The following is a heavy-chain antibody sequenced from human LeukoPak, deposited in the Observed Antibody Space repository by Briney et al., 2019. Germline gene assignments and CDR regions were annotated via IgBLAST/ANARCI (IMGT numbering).Heavy chain of an antibody. CDR2: IGPHNGNT. Sequence: ASVKVSCKASGYTFTSYGITWVRQAPGRGPEWMGWIGPHNGNTNYPYKFQDRVSMTADTSTTTAHMELRGLTSDDTAVYYCARDLGADQWLAPFDYWGQGTLVTVSS. D-gene: IGHD6-19*01. CDR1: GYTFTSYG. CDR3: ARDLGADQWLAPFDY. J-gene: IGHJ4*02. V-gene: IGHV1-18*01.